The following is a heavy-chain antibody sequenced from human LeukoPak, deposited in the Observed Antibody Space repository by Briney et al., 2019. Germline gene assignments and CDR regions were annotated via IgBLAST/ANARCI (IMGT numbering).Heavy chain of an antibody. CDR3: ARQYCSGGSCYSFLAFDI. Sequence: GRSLRLSCAASGFTFRSYWMHWVRQVPGKGLVWVSRIHSDGSSTTYADSVKGRFSISRDNAKNTLYLQMNSLRAEDTAVYYCARQYCSGGSCYSFLAFDIWGQGTMVTVSS. CDR2: IHSDGSST. J-gene: IGHJ3*02. CDR1: GFTFRSYW. V-gene: IGHV3-74*01. D-gene: IGHD2-15*01.